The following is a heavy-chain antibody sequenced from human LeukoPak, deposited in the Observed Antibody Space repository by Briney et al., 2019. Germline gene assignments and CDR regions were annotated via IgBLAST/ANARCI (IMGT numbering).Heavy chain of an antibody. D-gene: IGHD1-14*01. CDR2: INSNSAGT. CDR1: GGTFSSYA. V-gene: IGHV1-2*02. Sequence: ASVKVSCKASGGTFSSYAISWVRQAPGQGLEWMGWINSNSAGTNYAQNFQGRVTMTRDTSISTVYMELSSLRSGDTAVYYCARLGATTHFALDYWGQGTLVTVSS. CDR3: ARLGATTHFALDY. J-gene: IGHJ4*02.